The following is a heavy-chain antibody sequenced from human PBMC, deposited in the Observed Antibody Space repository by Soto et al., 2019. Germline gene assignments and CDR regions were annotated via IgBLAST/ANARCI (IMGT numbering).Heavy chain of an antibody. Sequence: GGCLRLSCVVSGVTLSNFWMGWVRQAPGKGLEWVGRIKSKTDGGTTNYAAPVKGRFTISRDDSKNTLYLQMNSLKTEDTAVYFCSTAPISLWGQGTLVTVSS. J-gene: IGHJ4*02. V-gene: IGHV3-15*01. CDR1: GVTLSNFW. CDR3: STAPISL. CDR2: IKSKTDGGTT.